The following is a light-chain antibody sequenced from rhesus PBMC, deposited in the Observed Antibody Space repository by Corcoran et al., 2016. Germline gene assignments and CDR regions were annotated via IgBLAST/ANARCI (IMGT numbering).Light chain of an antibody. CDR1: QSISSW. Sequence: DIQMTQSPSSLSASVGDTVTITCRASQSISSWLDWYQQKPGKAPKLLIYKASSLQSGVPSRFSGSGSGTDFTLTISSRQPEDFATYYCLQYSSSPPLTFGGGTKVEIK. V-gene: IGKV1-22*01. J-gene: IGKJ4*01. CDR3: LQYSSSPPLT. CDR2: KAS.